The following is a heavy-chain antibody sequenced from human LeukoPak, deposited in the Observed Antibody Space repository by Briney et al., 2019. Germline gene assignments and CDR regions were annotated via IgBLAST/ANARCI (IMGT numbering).Heavy chain of an antibody. J-gene: IGHJ4*02. CDR3: GRGLSIVGATGDY. Sequence: SETLSLTCAVSGGSFSGYYWSWIRQPPGKGLEWIGEINHTGSTNYNPSLKSRVTISVDTSKKQFSLKLSSVTAADTAVYYCGRGLSIVGATGDYWGQGTLVTVSS. D-gene: IGHD1-26*01. CDR2: INHTGST. CDR1: GGSFSGYY. V-gene: IGHV4-34*01.